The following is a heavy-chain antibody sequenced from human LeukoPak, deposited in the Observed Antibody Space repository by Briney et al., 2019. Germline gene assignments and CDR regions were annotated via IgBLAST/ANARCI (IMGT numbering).Heavy chain of an antibody. Sequence: GGSLRLSCTASGFTFSKYAMSWVRQAPGKGLEWVSPISDSGRSTYYTESVRGRFTISRDNSKSTLYLQMNSLRAEDTAVYYRGRDRDMYYYESSGYWGQGTLVTVSS. CDR1: GFTFSKYA. J-gene: IGHJ4*02. D-gene: IGHD3-22*01. CDR3: GRDRDMYYYESSGY. V-gene: IGHV3-23*01. CDR2: ISDSGRST.